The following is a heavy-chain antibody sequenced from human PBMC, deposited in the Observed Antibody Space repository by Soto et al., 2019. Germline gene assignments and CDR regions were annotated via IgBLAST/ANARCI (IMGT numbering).Heavy chain of an antibody. CDR1: GYSISSSNW. CDR2: IYYSVTT. CDR3: ARREIQGPIDY. Sequence: QVQLQESGPGLVKPSDTLSLTCAVSGYSISSSNWWGWIRQPPGKGLEWMGYIYYSVTTYYNQSLKSRVTMSVDTSKNQFSLKLTSVTAVDTAVYYCARREIQGPIDYWGQGTLVTVSS. D-gene: IGHD1-26*01. J-gene: IGHJ4*02. V-gene: IGHV4-28*01.